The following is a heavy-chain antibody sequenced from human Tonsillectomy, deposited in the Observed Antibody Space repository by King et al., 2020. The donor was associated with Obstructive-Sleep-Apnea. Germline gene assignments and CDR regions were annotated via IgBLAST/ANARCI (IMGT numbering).Heavy chain of an antibody. CDR3: ARGDYDVLTGYYNVEPYYYYYGMDV. J-gene: IGHJ6*02. D-gene: IGHD3-9*01. CDR2: ISSSSSYI. V-gene: IGHV3-21*01. CDR1: RFTFSSYS. Sequence: LVESGGGLVKPGGSLRLSCAASRFTFSSYSMNWVRQATGKGLEWVSSISSSSSYIYCADSVKGRFTISRDNAKNSLYLQMNSLRAEDTAVYYCARGDYDVLTGYYNVEPYYYYYGMDVWGQGTTVTVSS.